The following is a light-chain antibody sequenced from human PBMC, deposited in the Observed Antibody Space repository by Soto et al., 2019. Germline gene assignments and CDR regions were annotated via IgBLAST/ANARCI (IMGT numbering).Light chain of an antibody. CDR3: QQYGYSPGLA. Sequence: EILVAQSPATLSLSPGERATLSFSASHIVSSYLAWYQQKPGQAPRLLIYDASNRATGIPDRFSGSGSGTDFTLTISRLEPEDFAVYYCQQYGYSPGLAFGGGTMVDIK. J-gene: IGKJ4*01. CDR1: HIVSSY. CDR2: DAS. V-gene: IGKV3-20*01.